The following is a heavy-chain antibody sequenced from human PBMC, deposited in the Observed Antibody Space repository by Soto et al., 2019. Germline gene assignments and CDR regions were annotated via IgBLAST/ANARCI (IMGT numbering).Heavy chain of an antibody. J-gene: IGHJ6*03. V-gene: IGHV3-7*01. CDR2: KKQDGSEK. CDR1: GFTFSSYW. Sequence: GSLRLSCAASGFTFSSYWMSWVRQAPGKGLEWVANKKQDGSEKYYVDSVKGRFTISRDNAKNSLYLQMNSLRAEDTAVYYCARDLDDYYYYMDVWGKGTTVTVSS. CDR3: ARDLDDYYYYMDV.